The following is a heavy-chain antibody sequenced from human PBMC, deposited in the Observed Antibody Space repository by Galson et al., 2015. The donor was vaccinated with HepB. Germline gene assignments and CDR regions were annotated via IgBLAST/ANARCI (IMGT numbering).Heavy chain of an antibody. CDR3: AKGVAALLGPVDY. CDR2: ISWDGGST. J-gene: IGHJ4*02. Sequence: SLRLSCAASGFTFDDYTMHWVRQAPGKGLEWVSLISWDGGSTYYADSVKGRFTISRDNSKDSLYLQMNSLRTEDTALYYCAKGVAALLGPVDYWGQGTLVTVSS. D-gene: IGHD6-19*01. V-gene: IGHV3-43*01. CDR1: GFTFDDYT.